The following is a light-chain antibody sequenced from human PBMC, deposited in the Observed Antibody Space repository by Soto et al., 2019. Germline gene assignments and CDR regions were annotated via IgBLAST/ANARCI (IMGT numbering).Light chain of an antibody. V-gene: IGLV1-47*02. Sequence: QSVLTQPPSASGTPGQRVTISCSGSSSNIGSNYVYWYQQFPGTAPRLLIYGNYQRPSGVPDRFSGSKSGTSASLAISGLRSEDEADYYCGAWGDSLNSFLFAAGTKVTVL. CDR2: GNY. CDR1: SSNIGSNY. CDR3: GAWGDSLNSFL. J-gene: IGLJ1*01.